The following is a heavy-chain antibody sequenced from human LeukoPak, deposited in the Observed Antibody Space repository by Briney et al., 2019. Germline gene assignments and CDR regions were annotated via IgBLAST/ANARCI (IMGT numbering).Heavy chain of an antibody. V-gene: IGHV3-74*01. CDR3: ARPPTLYPD. CDR2: INSDGSST. J-gene: IGHJ4*02. CDR1: GFTFRSYW. Sequence: GGSLRISCAASGFTFRSYWMHWDRQAPGKGLVWVSRINSDGSSTSYADSVKGRFTISRDYANNTLYLQMNSLRAEDTAVYYCARPPTLYPDWGQGTLVTVSS. D-gene: IGHD2-8*01.